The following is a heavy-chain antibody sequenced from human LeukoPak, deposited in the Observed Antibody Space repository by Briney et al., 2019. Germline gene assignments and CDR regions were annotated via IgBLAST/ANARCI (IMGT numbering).Heavy chain of an antibody. J-gene: IGHJ4*02. CDR1: GGTFSSYA. V-gene: IGHV1-69*13. D-gene: IGHD3-3*01. CDR3: VNNPGYDFWSGPFDY. Sequence: SVKVSCKASGGTFSSYAISWVRQAPGQGLEWMGGIIPIFGTANYAQKSQGRVTITADESTSTAYMELSSLRSEDTAVYYCVNNPGYDFWSGPFDYWGQGTLVTVSS. CDR2: IIPIFGTA.